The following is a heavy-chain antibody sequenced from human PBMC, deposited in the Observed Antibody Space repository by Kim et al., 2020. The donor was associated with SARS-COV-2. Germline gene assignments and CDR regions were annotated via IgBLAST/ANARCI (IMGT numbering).Heavy chain of an antibody. D-gene: IGHD4-17*01. Sequence: YYADSVKGRFTASRDNAKSSLFLQMNTLRDEDSAVYYCARDYYGDYALDSWGQGTLITVSS. CDR3: ARDYYGDYALDS. V-gene: IGHV3-48*02. J-gene: IGHJ1*01.